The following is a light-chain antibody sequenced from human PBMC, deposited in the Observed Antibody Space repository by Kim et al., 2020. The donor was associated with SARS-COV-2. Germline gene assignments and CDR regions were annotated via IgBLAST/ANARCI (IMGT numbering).Light chain of an antibody. CDR2: SVS. CDR1: QSVCSHC. J-gene: IGKJ2*01. Sequence: EIVMTQSPATLSVSPGERATLSCRARQSVCSHCLAWYQQRPGQAPRLLIYSVSTRATGIPDRFSGSGSGTDFTLTISRLEPEDFAVYYCQQYGVAPPYTFGQGTKLEI. V-gene: IGKV3-20*01. CDR3: QQYGVAPPYT.